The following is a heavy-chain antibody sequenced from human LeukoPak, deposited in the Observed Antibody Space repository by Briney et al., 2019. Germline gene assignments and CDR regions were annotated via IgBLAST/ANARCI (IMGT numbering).Heavy chain of an antibody. V-gene: IGHV4-39*01. J-gene: IGHJ4*02. CDR1: GGSISSSSYY. CDR3: ASLYDSSGYIFDY. Sequence: PSETLSLTCTVSGGSISSSSYYWGWIRQPPGKGPEWIGSIYYSGSTYYNPSLKSRVTISVDTSKNQFSLKLSSVTAADTAVYYCASLYDSSGYIFDYWGQGTLVTVSS. D-gene: IGHD3-22*01. CDR2: IYYSGST.